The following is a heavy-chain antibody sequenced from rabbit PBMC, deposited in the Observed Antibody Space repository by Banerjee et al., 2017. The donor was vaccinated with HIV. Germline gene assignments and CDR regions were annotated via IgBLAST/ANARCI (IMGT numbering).Heavy chain of an antibody. CDR2: IYAGSSGST. J-gene: IGHJ4*01. CDR3: ARDLAGVIGWNFNL. Sequence: QQLEESGGGLVKPGGTLTLTCKASGIDFSGYYYMCWVRQAPGKGLEWIACIYAGSSGSTHYASWAKGRVTISKTSSTTVTLQMTSLTAADTASYFCARDLAGVIGWNFNLWGPGTLVTVS. D-gene: IGHD4-1*01. V-gene: IGHV1S40*01. CDR1: GIDFSGYYY.